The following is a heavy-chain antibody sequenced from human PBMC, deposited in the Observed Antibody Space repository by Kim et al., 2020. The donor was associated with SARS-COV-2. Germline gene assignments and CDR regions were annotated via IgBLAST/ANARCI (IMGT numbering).Heavy chain of an antibody. CDR2: INGNGGST. Sequence: GGSLRLSCAASGFTFTTYAMSWVRQAPGKGLEWVSAINGNGGSTFYADSVKGRFTISRDNSKNTVFLQMNSLRAEDTAVYSCAKDREGSTPFYYFDYWGQGALVTVSS. CDR3: AKDREGSTPFYYFDY. D-gene: IGHD1-26*01. J-gene: IGHJ4*02. CDR1: GFTFTTYA. V-gene: IGHV3-23*01.